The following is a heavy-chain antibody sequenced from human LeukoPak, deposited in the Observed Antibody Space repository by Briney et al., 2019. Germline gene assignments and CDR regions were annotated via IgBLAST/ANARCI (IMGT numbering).Heavy chain of an antibody. J-gene: IGHJ4*02. CDR3: ARTTYSSSWYVDY. CDR1: DDSIGDYY. V-gene: IGHV4-4*07. D-gene: IGHD6-13*01. CDR2: VHLSGKR. Sequence: SETLSLTCTVSDDSIGDYYWSWIRQSAGKGLEWIGRVHLSGKRDYNPSLKSRVAISVDTSKNQFSLKLSSVTAADTAVYYCARTTYSSSWYVDYWGQGTLVTVSS.